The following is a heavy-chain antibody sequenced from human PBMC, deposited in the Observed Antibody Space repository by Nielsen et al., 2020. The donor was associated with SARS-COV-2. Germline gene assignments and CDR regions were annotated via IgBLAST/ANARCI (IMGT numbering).Heavy chain of an antibody. V-gene: IGHV3-21*01. J-gene: IGHJ4*02. CDR2: ISSSSSYI. D-gene: IGHD6-19*01. CDR3: ARSFIAVADHLEYYFDY. Sequence: GGSLRLSCAASGFTFSSYSMNWVRQAPGKGLEWVSSISSSSSYIYYADSVKGQFTISRDNAKNSLYLQMNSLRAEDTAVYYCARSFIAVADHLEYYFDYWGQGTLVTVSS. CDR1: GFTFSSYS.